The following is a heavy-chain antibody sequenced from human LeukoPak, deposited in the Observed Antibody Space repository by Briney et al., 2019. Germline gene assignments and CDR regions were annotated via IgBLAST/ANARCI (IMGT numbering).Heavy chain of an antibody. CDR2: IKQDGSEK. J-gene: IGHJ4*02. Sequence: GGSLRLSCAASGFTFSSYWMSWVRQAPGKGLEWVANIKQDGSEKYYADSVKGRFTISRDNSKNTLYLQMNSLRAEDTAVYYCAKDGSSGFLDYFDYWGQGPRSPSPQ. CDR3: AKDGSSGFLDYFDY. V-gene: IGHV3-7*01. D-gene: IGHD3-22*01. CDR1: GFTFSSYW.